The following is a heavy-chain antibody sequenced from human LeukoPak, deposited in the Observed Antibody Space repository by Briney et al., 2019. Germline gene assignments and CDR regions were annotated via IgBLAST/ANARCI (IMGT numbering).Heavy chain of an antibody. CDR1: GYSFTSYW. CDR2: IYPGDSDT. V-gene: IGHV5-51*01. D-gene: IGHD2-2*01. CDR3: ARHGGYCSSTSCYGGFVDY. J-gene: IGHJ4*02. Sequence: GESLKISCKGSGYSFTSYWIGWVRQMPGKGLEWMGIIYPGDSDTRYSPSFQGQVTISADKSISTAYLQWSSLKASDTAMYCCARHGGYCSSTSCYGGFVDYWGQGTLVTVSS.